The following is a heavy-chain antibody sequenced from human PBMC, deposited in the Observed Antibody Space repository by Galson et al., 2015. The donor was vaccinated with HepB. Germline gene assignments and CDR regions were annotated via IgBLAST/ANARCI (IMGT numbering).Heavy chain of an antibody. V-gene: IGHV5-51*03. CDR2: IFPDDSDT. CDR3: ARRAALNGYSNSWDFGFDP. CDR1: GYSFTSFW. J-gene: IGHJ5*02. Sequence: QSGAEVKKSGESLKISCETSGYSFTSFWIGWVRQMPGKGLEWMGIIFPDDSDTVYSPSFQGLVTISADKSINTAYLQWSSLKASDTAIYYCARRAALNGYSNSWDFGFDPWGQGTLVTVSS. D-gene: IGHD6-13*01.